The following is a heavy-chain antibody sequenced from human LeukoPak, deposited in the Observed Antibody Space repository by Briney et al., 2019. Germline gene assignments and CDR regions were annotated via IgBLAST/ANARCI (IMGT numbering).Heavy chain of an antibody. D-gene: IGHD4-23*01. CDR3: ASMLRWSVYYYGMDV. Sequence: RASVKVSCKASGYTFTSYDINWVRQATGQGLVWMGWMNPNSGNTGYAQKFQGRVTMTRNTSISTAYMELSSLRSEDTAVYYCASMLRWSVYYYGMDVWGQGTTVTVSS. CDR2: MNPNSGNT. J-gene: IGHJ6*02. V-gene: IGHV1-8*01. CDR1: GYTFTSYD.